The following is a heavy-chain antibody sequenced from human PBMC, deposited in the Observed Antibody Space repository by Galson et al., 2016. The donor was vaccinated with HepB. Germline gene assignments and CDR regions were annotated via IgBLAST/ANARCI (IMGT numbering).Heavy chain of an antibody. J-gene: IGHJ6*02. CDR3: TRGNVPPPGMDV. D-gene: IGHD3-10*02. Sequence: CAASGFTFSNYWMSWVRQAPGKGLEWVANINQDGSPKSYADSVKGRFTVSRDNAKNSLYLQMNSLRAEDTAVYYCTRGNVPPPGMDVWGQGTTVTVPS. V-gene: IGHV3-7*03. CDR1: GFTFSNYW. CDR2: INQDGSPK.